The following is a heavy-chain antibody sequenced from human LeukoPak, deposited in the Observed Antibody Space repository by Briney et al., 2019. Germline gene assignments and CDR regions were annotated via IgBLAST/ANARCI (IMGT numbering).Heavy chain of an antibody. J-gene: IGHJ4*02. V-gene: IGHV3-64*01. CDR2: ISSNGGST. CDR1: GFTFSSYA. CDR3: ARLGDLYEMDY. Sequence: GGSLRLSCAASGFTFSSYALQWVRQAPGKGLEYVSAISSNGGSTYYANSVKGRFTISRDNSKNMLYLQMGSLRAEDMAVYYCARLGDLYEMDYWGQGTLVTVSS. D-gene: IGHD3-16*01.